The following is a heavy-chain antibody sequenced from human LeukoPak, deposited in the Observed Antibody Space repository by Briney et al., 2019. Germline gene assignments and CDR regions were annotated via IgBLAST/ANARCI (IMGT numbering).Heavy chain of an antibody. CDR3: ARDWFGELI. Sequence: GGCLRLSRAASGFTFSSYSMNWVRQAPGKGLEWVSYISSSSSTIYYADSVKGRFTISRDNAKNSLYLQMNSLRVEDTAVYYCARDWFGELIWGQGTLVTVSS. V-gene: IGHV3-48*01. CDR2: ISSSSSTI. D-gene: IGHD3-10*01. CDR1: GFTFSSYS. J-gene: IGHJ4*02.